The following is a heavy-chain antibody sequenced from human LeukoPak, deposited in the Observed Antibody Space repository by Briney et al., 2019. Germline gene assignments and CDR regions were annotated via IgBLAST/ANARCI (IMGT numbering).Heavy chain of an antibody. Sequence: GGSLRLSCAASAFTFSSYGMHWVRQAPGKGLEWVSYISSSSSTIYYADSVKGRFTISRDNAKNSLYLQMNSLRDEDTAVYYCAREGRPAVGTDWFDPWGQGTLVTVSS. V-gene: IGHV3-48*02. CDR2: ISSSSSTI. CDR3: AREGRPAVGTDWFDP. D-gene: IGHD6-13*01. CDR1: AFTFSSYG. J-gene: IGHJ5*02.